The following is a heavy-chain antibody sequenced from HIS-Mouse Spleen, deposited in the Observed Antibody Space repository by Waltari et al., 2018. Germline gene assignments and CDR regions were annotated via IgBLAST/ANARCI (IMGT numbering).Heavy chain of an antibody. CDR1: GYTFTGYY. Sequence: QVQLVQSGAEVKKPGASVKVSCKASGYTFTGYYMHWVRQAPGQGLEWMGWINPSMGGTNTAQKLKGRVTMTRDTSISTAYMELRRLRSDDTAVYYCARDTDYWSQGTLVTVSS. CDR3: ARDTDY. J-gene: IGHJ4*02. CDR2: INPSMGGT. V-gene: IGHV1-2*02.